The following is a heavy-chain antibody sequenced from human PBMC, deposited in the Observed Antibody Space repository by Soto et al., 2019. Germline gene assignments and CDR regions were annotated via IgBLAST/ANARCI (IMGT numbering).Heavy chain of an antibody. Sequence: EVQLVESGGDLVQPGGSLRLPCAASGFTFSSYWLSWVRQAPGKGLEWVANIKEDGSVKNYVDSVKGRFTISRDNAKNSLYLQMNSLRAEDTAVYYCLKDYLGNWGQGTLVTVSS. J-gene: IGHJ4*02. CDR2: IKEDGSVK. D-gene: IGHD1-26*01. CDR3: LKDYLGN. CDR1: GFTFSSYW. V-gene: IGHV3-7*01.